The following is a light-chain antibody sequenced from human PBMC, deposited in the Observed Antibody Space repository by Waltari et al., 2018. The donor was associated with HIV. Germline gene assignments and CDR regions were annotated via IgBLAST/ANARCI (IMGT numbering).Light chain of an antibody. CDR1: SSDL. CDR3: CSYAGSSTWV. V-gene: IGLV2-23*02. CDR2: EVS. J-gene: IGLJ3*02. Sequence: QSALTQPASVSGSPGQSITISCTGTSSDLVSWYQQHQGKPPDVMISEVSTRPSGVSNLCSGSKSGNTASLTIAVLQAEDEADYYCCSYAGSSTWVFGGGTKLTVL.